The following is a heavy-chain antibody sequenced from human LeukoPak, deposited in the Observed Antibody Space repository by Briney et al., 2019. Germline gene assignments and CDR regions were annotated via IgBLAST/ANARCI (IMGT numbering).Heavy chain of an antibody. CDR2: ILGSGGGT. CDR1: GFTFSTYV. V-gene: IGHV3-23*01. CDR3: ATTPGAYYYYHMDV. Sequence: GGSLRLSCAASGFTFSTYVMTWVRQAPGKGLEWVSAILGSGGGTYYADSVKGRFTISRDNSKNTLYLQMNSLRAEDTAVYYCATTPGAYYYYHMDVWGQGTTVTVSS. D-gene: IGHD3-10*01. J-gene: IGHJ6*02.